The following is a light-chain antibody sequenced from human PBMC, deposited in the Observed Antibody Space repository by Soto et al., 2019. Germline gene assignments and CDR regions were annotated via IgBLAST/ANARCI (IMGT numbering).Light chain of an antibody. CDR3: QQRSNWPPLT. Sequence: EIVLTQSPATLSLSPGERATLSCRASQSVSSYLAWYQQKPGQAPRLLIYDASNRATGIPARFSGSGSGTDFTLTISSLEPEDVAVYYCQQRSNWPPLTFGGGTKVEIQ. CDR1: QSVSSY. CDR2: DAS. J-gene: IGKJ4*01. V-gene: IGKV3-11*01.